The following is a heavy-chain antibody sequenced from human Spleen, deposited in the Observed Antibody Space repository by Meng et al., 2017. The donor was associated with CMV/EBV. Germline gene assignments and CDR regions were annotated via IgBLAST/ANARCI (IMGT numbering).Heavy chain of an antibody. CDR2: INPNSGGT. CDR3: AANGGCSSTSCPPLYNWFDP. D-gene: IGHD2-2*01. Sequence: ASVKVSCKASGYTFTGYYMHWVRQAPGQGLEWMGWINPNSGGTNYAQKFQGRVTMTRDTSISTAYMELSRLRSEDTAVYYCAANGGCSSTSCPPLYNWFDPWGQGTLVTVSS. J-gene: IGHJ5*02. V-gene: IGHV1-2*02. CDR1: GYTFTGYY.